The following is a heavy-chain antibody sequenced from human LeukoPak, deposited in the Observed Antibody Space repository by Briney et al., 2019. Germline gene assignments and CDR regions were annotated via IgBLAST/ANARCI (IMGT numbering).Heavy chain of an antibody. V-gene: IGHV4-31*03. CDR2: IYYSGST. CDR1: GGSISSGGYY. CDR3: ATAPTVDYFDY. Sequence: PSETLSLTCTVSGGSISSGGYYWSWTRQHPGKGLEWIGYIYYSGSTYYNPSLKSRVTISVDTSKSQFSLKLSSVTAADTAVYYCATAPTVDYFDYWGQGTLVTVSS. J-gene: IGHJ4*02. D-gene: IGHD4-23*01.